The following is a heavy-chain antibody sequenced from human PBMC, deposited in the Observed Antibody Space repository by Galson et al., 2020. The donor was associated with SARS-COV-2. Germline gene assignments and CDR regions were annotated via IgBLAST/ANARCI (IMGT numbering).Heavy chain of an antibody. D-gene: IGHD1-7*01. Sequence: GESLKISCKGSGYSFTSYWIGWVRQMPRKGPEWMGIIYPGDPDTRYSPSFQGQVTISADKSISTAYLQWSSLKASDTAMYYCARLITGTTVRVVYYMDVWGKGTTVTVSS. CDR3: ARLITGTTVRVVYYMDV. CDR1: GYSFTSYW. CDR2: IYPGDPDT. J-gene: IGHJ6*03. V-gene: IGHV5-51*01.